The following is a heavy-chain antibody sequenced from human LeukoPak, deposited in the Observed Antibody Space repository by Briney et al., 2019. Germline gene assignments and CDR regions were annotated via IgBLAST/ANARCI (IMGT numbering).Heavy chain of an antibody. V-gene: IGHV1-2*02. CDR1: EYTLTDYF. J-gene: IGHJ4*02. CDR2: INPKSGDT. CDR3: ARDCPGQKSNFDF. Sequence: ASMKVSCKASEYTLTDYFIHWVRQAPGQGLEWMGWINPKSGDTNSAQNFQGRVTMTRDTFINTVYMQLHRLRFDDTAVYYCARDCPGQKSNFDFWGLGTLVTVSS.